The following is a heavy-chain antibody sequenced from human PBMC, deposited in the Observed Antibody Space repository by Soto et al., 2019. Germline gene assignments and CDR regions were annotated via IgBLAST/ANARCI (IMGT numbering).Heavy chain of an antibody. CDR2: IKQDGSEI. D-gene: IGHD2-2*01. V-gene: IGHV3-7*05. CDR3: AKSLSAIPGDS. CDR1: GFTFSSYW. J-gene: IGHJ4*02. Sequence: GGSLRLSCAASGFTFSSYWMSWVRQGPGKGPEWVANIKQDGSEIYYVDSVKGRFTISRDNAKSSLYLQMTSLRAEDTAVYHCAKSLSAIPGDSWGQGNLVTVSS.